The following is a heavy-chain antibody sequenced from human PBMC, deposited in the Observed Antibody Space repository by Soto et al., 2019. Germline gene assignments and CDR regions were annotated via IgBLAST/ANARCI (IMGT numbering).Heavy chain of an antibody. D-gene: IGHD3-16*01. Sequence: ASVKVSCKASGYTFTSYGISWVRQAPGQGLEWMGWISAYNGNTNYAQKLQGRVTMTTDTSTSTAYMELRSLRSDDTAVYYCERDIYDLIWESPSRAFDTLCQGTMVTVSS. CDR2: ISAYNGNT. CDR3: ERDIYDLIWESPSRAFDT. J-gene: IGHJ3*02. CDR1: GYTFTSYG. V-gene: IGHV1-18*01.